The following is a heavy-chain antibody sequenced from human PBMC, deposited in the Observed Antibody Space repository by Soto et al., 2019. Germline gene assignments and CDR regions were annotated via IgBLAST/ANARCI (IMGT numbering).Heavy chain of an antibody. Sequence: PGGSLRLSCAAPGFSFSTYSMSWVRQAPGKGLEWVSSINSGGDHIFYADSVKGRFTISRDNAKNSLYLQMDSLRAEDTAVFYCARSIVAAPFDYWGQGTLVTVSS. CDR3: ARSIVAAPFDY. CDR1: GFSFSTYS. CDR2: INSGGDHI. J-gene: IGHJ4*02. D-gene: IGHD6-13*01. V-gene: IGHV3-21*01.